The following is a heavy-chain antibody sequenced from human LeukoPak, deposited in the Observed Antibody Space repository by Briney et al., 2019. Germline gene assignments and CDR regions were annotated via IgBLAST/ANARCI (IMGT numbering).Heavy chain of an antibody. J-gene: IGHJ4*02. CDR1: GFSFSNYG. CDR3: AKDFPARDIFSSGYSTDFGY. D-gene: IGHD3-3*01. CDR2: IRYDGSNK. V-gene: IGHV3-30*02. Sequence: GGSLRLSCAASGFSFSNYGMHWVRQPPGKGLEWVAFIRYDGSNKHYADSVKGRFSISRDNSKTTLYLQMNSLRPEDTAVYYCAKDFPARDIFSSGYSTDFGYWGQGTLVTVSS.